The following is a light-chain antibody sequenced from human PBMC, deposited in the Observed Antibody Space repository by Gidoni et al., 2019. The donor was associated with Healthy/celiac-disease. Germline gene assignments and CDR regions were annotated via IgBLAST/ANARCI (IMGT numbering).Light chain of an antibody. CDR1: SRDVGSYNL. CDR3: CSYAGSSTSVV. CDR2: EVS. V-gene: IGLV2-23*02. Sequence: QSALSQPASVSGSPGPSITISCTGTSRDVGSYNLVSWYQQHPGEAPKLMIYEVSKRPSGVSNRFSGSKSGNTASLTSSGLQAEDEADYYCCSYAGSSTSVVFGGGTKLTVL. J-gene: IGLJ2*01.